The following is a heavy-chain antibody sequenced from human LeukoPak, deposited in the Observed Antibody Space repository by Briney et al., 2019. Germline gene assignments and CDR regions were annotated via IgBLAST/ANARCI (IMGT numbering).Heavy chain of an antibody. CDR1: GGTCSSYA. V-gene: IGHV1-69*04. J-gene: IGHJ1*01. CDR3: ASDSAGYSSSSPAEDFQH. Sequence: SVKVSCTASGGTCSSYAISWVRQAPGQGLEWMGRIIPILGIANYAHKFQSRGTITADKSTSTAYIELSSLRSADTAVYYCASDSAGYSSSSPAEDFQHWGQGTLVTVSS. D-gene: IGHD6-13*01. CDR2: IIPILGIA.